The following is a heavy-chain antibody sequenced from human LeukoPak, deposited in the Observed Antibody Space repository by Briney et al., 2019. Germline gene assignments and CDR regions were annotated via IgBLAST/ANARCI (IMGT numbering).Heavy chain of an antibody. Sequence: ASVKVSCKASGYTFTSYYMHWVRQAPGQGLEWMGIINPSGGSTSYAQKFQGRVTMTRDTSTSTVYMELSSLRSEDTAVYYCATSSPGYSSGWYVAFDIWGQGTMVTVSS. J-gene: IGHJ3*02. CDR3: ATSSPGYSSGWYVAFDI. CDR1: GYTFTSYY. D-gene: IGHD6-19*01. CDR2: INPSGGST. V-gene: IGHV1-46*01.